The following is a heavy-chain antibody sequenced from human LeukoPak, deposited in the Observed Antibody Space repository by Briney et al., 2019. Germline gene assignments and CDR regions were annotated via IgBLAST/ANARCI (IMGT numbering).Heavy chain of an antibody. CDR2: IYYSGST. CDR1: GASVSSGSYY. CDR3: ARDRNDFWSGYSGGA. D-gene: IGHD3-3*01. V-gene: IGHV4-61*01. J-gene: IGHJ5*02. Sequence: PSETLSLTCTVSGASVSSGSYYWSWIRQPPGKGLEWIGYIYYSGSTKYNPSLKSRVTISADTSKNQFSLKLSSVTAADTAVYYCARDRNDFWSGYSGGAWGQGTLVTVSS.